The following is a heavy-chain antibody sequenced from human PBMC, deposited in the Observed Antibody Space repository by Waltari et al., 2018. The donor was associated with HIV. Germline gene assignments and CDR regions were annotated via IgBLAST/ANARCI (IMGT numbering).Heavy chain of an antibody. Sequence: EVQLVESGGGLIQPGGSLRLSCAASGFTVSSSYMSWVRQAPGKGLGWVAVSYSGGRTYNADSGKGRFTISRDNSKNTLYLQMNSLRAEDTAVYYCASRAVAGTRYWGQGTLVTVSS. CDR1: GFTVSSSY. J-gene: IGHJ4*02. D-gene: IGHD6-13*01. CDR2: SYSGGRT. CDR3: ASRAVAGTRY. V-gene: IGHV3-53*01.